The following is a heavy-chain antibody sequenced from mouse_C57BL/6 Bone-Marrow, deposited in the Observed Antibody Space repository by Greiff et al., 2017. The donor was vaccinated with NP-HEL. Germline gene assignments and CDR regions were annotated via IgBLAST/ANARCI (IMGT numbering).Heavy chain of an antibody. D-gene: IGHD2-4*01. V-gene: IGHV6-3*01. Sequence: EVMLVESVGGLVQPGGSMKLSCVASGFTFSNYWMNWVRQSPEKGLEWVAQIRLKSDNYATPSAEPVKGRFTTSRDDSKSSVYLQMNNLRTEDTGIYYCTPLCCDYDKDYWGQGTTLTVSS. CDR3: TPLCCDYDKDY. CDR1: GFTFSNYW. J-gene: IGHJ2*01. CDR2: IRLKSDNYAT.